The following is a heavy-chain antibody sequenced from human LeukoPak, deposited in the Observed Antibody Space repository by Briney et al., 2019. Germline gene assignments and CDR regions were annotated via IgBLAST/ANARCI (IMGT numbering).Heavy chain of an antibody. D-gene: IGHD3-3*01. J-gene: IGHJ3*01. CDR3: AGLSAAVHLGAFDL. V-gene: IGHV4-4*09. CDR1: GVSISPYY. Sequence: SETLSLTCAVSGVSISPYYRAWIRQPPGKGLEWIGYIHTSGSNNQYPSLKSRVTISVDKSKNHFSLRLTSVTAADTAVYYCAGLSAAVHLGAFDLWGRGTMVTVSS. CDR2: IHTSGSN.